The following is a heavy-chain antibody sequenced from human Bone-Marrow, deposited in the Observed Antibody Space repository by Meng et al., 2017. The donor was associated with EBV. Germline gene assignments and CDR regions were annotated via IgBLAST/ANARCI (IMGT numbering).Heavy chain of an antibody. V-gene: IGHV2-5*02. J-gene: IGHJ4*02. Sequence: QITLKESGPTLVKPTQPLTLTCTFSGFSLSTPGVGVGWIRQPPGEALEWLAVIYWDDDKRYSPSLKSRLTITKDTSKQQVVLTMTNMDPVDTATYYCAHRRDYSYFDYWGQGTLVTVSS. CDR2: IYWDDDK. CDR1: GFSLSTPGVG. D-gene: IGHD2-21*01. CDR3: AHRRDYSYFDY.